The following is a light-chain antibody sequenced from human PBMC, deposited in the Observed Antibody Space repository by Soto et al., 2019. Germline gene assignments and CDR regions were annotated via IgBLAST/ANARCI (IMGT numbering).Light chain of an antibody. CDR1: QSIGGF. CDR2: AAY. J-gene: IGKJ5*01. CDR3: KQTYSFPIT. V-gene: IGKV1-39*01. Sequence: IQVSQSRSSLSVSVGDRVTITCRASQSIGGFLNWYQQKLGKAHKLPIYAAYSLQSGVQSRFSGSGSGTDFTLTIKSLQPEDFATYYCKQTYSFPITFGQGTRLEI.